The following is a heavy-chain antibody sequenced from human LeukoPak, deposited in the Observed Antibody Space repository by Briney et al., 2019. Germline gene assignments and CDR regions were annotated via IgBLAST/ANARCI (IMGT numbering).Heavy chain of an antibody. V-gene: IGHV4-34*01. CDR3: AGDLRGYSPFDY. CDR1: GGSFSGYS. J-gene: IGHJ4*02. Sequence: ASETLSLTCAVYGGSFSGYSWSWIRQPPGKGLEWIGEITHSGSANYNPSLKSRVTMSLDTSKNQFSLNLRSVTAADTAVYYCAGDLRGYSPFDYWGQGTLVTVSS. D-gene: IGHD5-18*01. CDR2: ITHSGSA.